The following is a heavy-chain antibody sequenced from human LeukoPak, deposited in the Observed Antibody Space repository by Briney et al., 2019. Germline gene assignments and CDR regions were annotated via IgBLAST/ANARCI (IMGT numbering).Heavy chain of an antibody. Sequence: PSETLSLTCSVSGDSISSSDYYWGWIRQPPGKGLGWIGTISYSGSTNYNPSLKSRVTISVDTSKNQLSLKLSSVTAADTAVYYCARIRGEVLGFDYWGQGTLVTVSS. CDR2: ISYSGST. D-gene: IGHD1-26*01. J-gene: IGHJ4*02. CDR3: ARIRGEVLGFDY. CDR1: GDSISSSDYY. V-gene: IGHV4-39*07.